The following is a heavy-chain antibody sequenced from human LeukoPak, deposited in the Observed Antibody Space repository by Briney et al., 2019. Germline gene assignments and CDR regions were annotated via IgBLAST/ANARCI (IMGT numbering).Heavy chain of an antibody. Sequence: ASVRVSCTASGGTFSSYAISWVRQAPGQGLEWMGGIIPIFGTANYAQKFQGRVTITTDESTSTAYMELSSLRSEDTAVYYCGSSGSGSYTSRVRGYYYYMDVWGKGTTVTVSS. CDR3: GSSGSGSYTSRVRGYYYYMDV. V-gene: IGHV1-69*05. J-gene: IGHJ6*03. D-gene: IGHD3-10*01. CDR2: IIPIFGTA. CDR1: GGTFSSYA.